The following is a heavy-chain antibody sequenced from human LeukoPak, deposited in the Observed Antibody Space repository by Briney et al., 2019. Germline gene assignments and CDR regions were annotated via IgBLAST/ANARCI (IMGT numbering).Heavy chain of an antibody. CDR3: ARDAGYYYGSGSYYSDY. D-gene: IGHD3-10*01. Sequence: GGSLRLSCAASGFTFSSYSMNWVRQAPGKGLEWVSSISSSSSYIYYADSMKGRFTISRDNAKNSLYLQMNSLRAEDTAVYYCARDAGYYYGSGSYYSDYWGQGTLVTVSS. J-gene: IGHJ4*02. CDR1: GFTFSSYS. V-gene: IGHV3-21*01. CDR2: ISSSSSYI.